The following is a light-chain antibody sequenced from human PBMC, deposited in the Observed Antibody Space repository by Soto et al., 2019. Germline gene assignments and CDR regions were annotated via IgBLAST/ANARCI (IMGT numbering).Light chain of an antibody. CDR3: QQYGSSPGFT. CDR2: GAT. V-gene: IGKV3-20*01. CDR1: QSVSSSY. Sequence: EIVLTQSPGTLSLSPGERATLSCRASQSVSSSYLAWYQQKPGQAPRLLIYGATSRATGIPDRFSDNGSGTDFTLTVSRLDAEDCAVYYCQQYGSSPGFTFGPGTKVDIK. J-gene: IGKJ3*01.